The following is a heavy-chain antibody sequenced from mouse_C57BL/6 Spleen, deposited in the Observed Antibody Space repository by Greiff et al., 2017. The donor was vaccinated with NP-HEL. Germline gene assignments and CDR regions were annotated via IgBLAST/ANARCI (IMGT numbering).Heavy chain of an antibody. CDR1: GYTFTSYW. CDR2: IHPNSGST. D-gene: IGHD1-1*02. V-gene: IGHV1-64*01. Sequence: VQLQQPGAELVKPGASVKLSCKASGYTFTSYWMHWVKQRPGQGLEWIGMIHPNSGSTNYNEKFKSKATLTVDKSSSTAYMQLSSLTSEDSAVYYCARVGGSPYAMDYWGQGTSVTVSS. J-gene: IGHJ4*01. CDR3: ARVGGSPYAMDY.